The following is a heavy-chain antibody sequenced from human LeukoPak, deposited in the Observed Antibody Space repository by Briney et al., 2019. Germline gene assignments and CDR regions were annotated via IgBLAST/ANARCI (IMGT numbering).Heavy chain of an antibody. Sequence: SETLSLTCTVSGGSISSYYWSWIRQPPGKGLQWIGYIHYSGSTNYNPSLKSRLTISVDTSKNQFSLKLTSVTAADTAVYYCARGRSSMVRGYYYYYMDVWGKGTTVTISS. CDR1: GGSISSYY. CDR3: ARGRSSMVRGYYYYYMDV. J-gene: IGHJ6*03. CDR2: IHYSGST. V-gene: IGHV4-59*01. D-gene: IGHD3-10*01.